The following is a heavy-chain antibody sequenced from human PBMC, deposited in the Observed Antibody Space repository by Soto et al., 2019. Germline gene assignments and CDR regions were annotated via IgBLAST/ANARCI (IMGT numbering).Heavy chain of an antibody. CDR2: MNPNSGNT. J-gene: IGHJ6*03. V-gene: IGHV1-8*01. CDR1: GYTFTSYD. D-gene: IGHD2-2*01. Sequence: QVQLVQSGAEVKKPGASVKVSCKASGYTFTSYDIHWVRQATGQGLEWMGWMNPNSGNTGYAQKFQGRVTMTRNTSISTAYMELSSLRSEDTAVYYCARGLVPAAMPNYYYYYMDVWGKGTTVTVSS. CDR3: ARGLVPAAMPNYYYYYMDV.